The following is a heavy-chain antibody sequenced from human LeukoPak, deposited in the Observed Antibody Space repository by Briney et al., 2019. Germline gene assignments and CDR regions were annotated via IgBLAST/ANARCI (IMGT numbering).Heavy chain of an antibody. V-gene: IGHV3-11*03. Sequence: GGSLRLSCAASGFTFSDYYMSWIRQAPGKGLEWVSYISSSSSYTNYADSVKGRFTISRDNAKNSLYLQMNSPRAEDTAVYYCALRDDSSAYGSTYWGQGTLVPVSS. CDR1: GFTFSDYY. CDR3: ALRDDSSAYGSTY. CDR2: ISSSSSYT. D-gene: IGHD3-22*01. J-gene: IGHJ4*02.